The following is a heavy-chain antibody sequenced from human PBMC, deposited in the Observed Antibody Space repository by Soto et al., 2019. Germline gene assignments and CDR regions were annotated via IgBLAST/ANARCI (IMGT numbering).Heavy chain of an antibody. V-gene: IGHV3-23*01. CDR1: GFTFSSYA. D-gene: IGHD6-6*01. Sequence: EVQLLESGGGLVQPGGSLRLSCAASGFTFSSYAMSWVRQAPGKGLEWVSAISGSGGSTYYADSVKGRFTISRDNSKNILYRHTDSLRAEDTAVYYCAKGGYSSSKSPCDYWGGGTLVTVSS. CDR2: ISGSGGST. J-gene: IGHJ4*02. CDR3: AKGGYSSSKSPCDY.